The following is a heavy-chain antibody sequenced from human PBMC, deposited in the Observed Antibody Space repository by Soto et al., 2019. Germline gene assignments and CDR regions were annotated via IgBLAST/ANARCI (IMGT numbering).Heavy chain of an antibody. CDR2: TYYSGST. V-gene: IGHV4-31*03. D-gene: IGHD1-26*01. CDR1: GGSISSGGYY. Sequence: SETLSLTCTVSGGSISSGGYYWSWIRQHPGKGLEWIGYTYYSGSTYYNPSLKSRVTISVDTSKNQFSLKLSSVTAADTAVYYCARDVSGSYYVSGVSVWFDPWGQGTLVTVSS. J-gene: IGHJ5*02. CDR3: ARDVSGSYYVSGVSVWFDP.